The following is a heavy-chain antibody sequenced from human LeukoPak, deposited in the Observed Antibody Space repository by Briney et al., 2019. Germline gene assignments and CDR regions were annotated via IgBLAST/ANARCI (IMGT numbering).Heavy chain of an antibody. CDR3: ARGEGIAAANWFDP. CDR2: ISSSGSTI. Sequence: PGGSLRLSCAASGFTFSSYAMDWVRQAPGKGLEWVSYISSSGSTIYYADSVKGRFTISRDNAKNSLYLQMNSLRAEDTAVYYCARGEGIAAANWFDPWGQGTLVTVSS. V-gene: IGHV3-48*03. CDR1: GFTFSSYA. J-gene: IGHJ5*02. D-gene: IGHD6-13*01.